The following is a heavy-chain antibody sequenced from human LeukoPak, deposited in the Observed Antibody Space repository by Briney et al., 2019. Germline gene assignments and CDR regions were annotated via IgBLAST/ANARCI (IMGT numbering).Heavy chain of an antibody. Sequence: ASVKVSCKASGYTFTSYGISWVRQAPGQGLEWMGWISAYNGNTNYAQKLQGRVTMTTDTSTSTAYMELRSLRSDDTAVYYCARHIPTWIQDYYMGVWGKGTTVTISS. CDR1: GYTFTSYG. CDR3: ARHIPTWIQDYYMGV. V-gene: IGHV1-18*01. J-gene: IGHJ6*03. D-gene: IGHD5-18*01. CDR2: ISAYNGNT.